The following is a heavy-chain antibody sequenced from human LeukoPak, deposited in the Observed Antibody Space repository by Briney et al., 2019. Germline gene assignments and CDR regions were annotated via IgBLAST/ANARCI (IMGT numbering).Heavy chain of an antibody. CDR1: GGSLSGYY. Sequence: PSETLSLTCVVYGGSLSGYYWSWIRQPPGKGLEWIGEINHSGSTNYNPSLKSRVTISVDTSKNQFSLKRSSVTAADTAVYYWARAAAAGNWFDPWGQGTLVTVSS. CDR3: ARAAAAGNWFDP. CDR2: INHSGST. J-gene: IGHJ5*02. D-gene: IGHD6-13*01. V-gene: IGHV4-34*01.